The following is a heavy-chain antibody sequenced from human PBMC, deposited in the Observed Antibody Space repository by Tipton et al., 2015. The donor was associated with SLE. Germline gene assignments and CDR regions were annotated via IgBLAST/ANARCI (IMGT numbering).Heavy chain of an antibody. D-gene: IGHD3-22*01. CDR3: ARGESSGYLYYFDY. CDR1: GGSISSGGYY. V-gene: IGHV4-31*03. CDR2: IYYSGST. Sequence: TLSLTCTVSGGSISSGGYYWSWIRQHPGKGLEWIGYIYYSGSTYYNPSLKSRVTISVDTSKNQFSLKLSSVTAADTAVYYCARGESSGYLYYFDYWGQGTLVTVSS. J-gene: IGHJ4*02.